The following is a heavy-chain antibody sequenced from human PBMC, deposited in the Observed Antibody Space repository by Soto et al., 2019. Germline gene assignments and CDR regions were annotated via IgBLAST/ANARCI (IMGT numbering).Heavy chain of an antibody. V-gene: IGHV3-48*03. CDR2: ISSSGSTI. J-gene: IGHJ4*02. CDR1: GFTFSSYA. CDR3: ARPRYYDSSGYSRYYFDY. Sequence: EVQLLESGGGLVQPGGSLRLSCAASGFTFSSYAMSWVRQAPGKGLEWVSYISSSGSTIYYADSVKGRFTISRDNAKNSLYLQMNSLRAEDTAVYYCARPRYYDSSGYSRYYFDYWGQGTLVTVSS. D-gene: IGHD3-22*01.